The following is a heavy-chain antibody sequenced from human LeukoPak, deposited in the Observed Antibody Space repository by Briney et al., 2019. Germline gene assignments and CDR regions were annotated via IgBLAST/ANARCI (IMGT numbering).Heavy chain of an antibody. CDR1: GYSMSSGYY. CDR2: IFHSGNS. J-gene: IGHJ4*02. CDR3: ARRLSHGFDY. Sequence: SETLSLTCTVSGYSMSSGYYWGWIRQPPGKGLQWIGSIFHSGNSYYNPSLKSRVTISVDTSKNQFSLKLSSVTAADTAVYYCARRLSHGFDYWGQGTLVTVSS. V-gene: IGHV4-38-2*02. D-gene: IGHD3-22*01.